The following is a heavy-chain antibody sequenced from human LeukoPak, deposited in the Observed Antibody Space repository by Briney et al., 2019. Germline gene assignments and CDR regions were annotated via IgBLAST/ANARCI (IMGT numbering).Heavy chain of an antibody. CDR1: GFTFSSFN. D-gene: IGHD2-8*01. Sequence: GGSLRLSCAASGFTFSSFNMHWVRQAPGKGLEWVSFIWHDGTNKYYVDSVEGRFTISRDNSKNMVYLQLNSLRAKDTAVYFCARNSLNGFYYFDYWGQGTLVTVS. CDR3: ARNSLNGFYYFDY. J-gene: IGHJ4*02. CDR2: IWHDGTNK. V-gene: IGHV3-33*03.